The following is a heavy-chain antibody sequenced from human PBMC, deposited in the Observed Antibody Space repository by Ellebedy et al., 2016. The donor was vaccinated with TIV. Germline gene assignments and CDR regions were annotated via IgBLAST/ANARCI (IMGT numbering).Heavy chain of an antibody. Sequence: PGGSLRLSCAASGFTFSDHYMDWVRQAPGKGLEWVGCTRNKANSYTTEYAASVKGRFTISRDDSKNSLYLQMNSLKTEDTAVYYCASTDYTSDYWGQGTLVTVSS. CDR3: ASTDYTSDY. J-gene: IGHJ4*02. CDR1: GFTFSDHY. CDR2: TRNKANSYTT. D-gene: IGHD4-11*01. V-gene: IGHV3-72*01.